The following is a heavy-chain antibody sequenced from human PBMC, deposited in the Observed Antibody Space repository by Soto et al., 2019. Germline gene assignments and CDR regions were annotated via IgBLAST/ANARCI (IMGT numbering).Heavy chain of an antibody. D-gene: IGHD3-22*01. Sequence: SETLSLTCTVSGGSISSGYYYWSWIRQPPRKGLEWIGYIFYSGSTYYNPSLKSRVTISVDTSKNQFSLKLSSVTAADTAVYYCARHYYDSSGYYSPDAFDIWGQGTMVTVSS. CDR3: ARHYYDSSGYYSPDAFDI. CDR2: IFYSGST. J-gene: IGHJ3*02. V-gene: IGHV4-30-4*01. CDR1: GGSISSGYYY.